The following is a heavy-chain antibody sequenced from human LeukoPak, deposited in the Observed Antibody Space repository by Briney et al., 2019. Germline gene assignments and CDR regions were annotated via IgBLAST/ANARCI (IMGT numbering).Heavy chain of an antibody. CDR2: IYHSGST. V-gene: IGHV4-30-2*01. CDR1: GGSISSGGYS. CDR3: ARGPPFDY. Sequence: SETLYLTCTVSGGSISSGGYSWSWIRQPPGKGLEWIGYIYHSGSTYYNPSLKSRVTISVDRSKSQFSLKLSSVTAADTAVYYCARGPPFDYWGQGTLVTVSS. J-gene: IGHJ4*02.